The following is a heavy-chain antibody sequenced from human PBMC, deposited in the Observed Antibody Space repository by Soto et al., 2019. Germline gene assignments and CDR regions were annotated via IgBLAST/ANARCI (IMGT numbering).Heavy chain of an antibody. CDR3: AKPNLYWSSPTCYDY. D-gene: IGHD2-2*01. CDR2: ISGSGGRT. Sequence: GGSLRLSFAASGFTFSSYTMSWLSQDPGKGLEWVSAISGSGGRTYYADSVKGRFTISRDNTKNTLYLQMSSLSPEDTAVYFCAKPNLYWSSPTCYDYGSRGTLVTVSS. CDR1: GFTFSSYT. J-gene: IGHJ4*02. V-gene: IGHV3-23*01.